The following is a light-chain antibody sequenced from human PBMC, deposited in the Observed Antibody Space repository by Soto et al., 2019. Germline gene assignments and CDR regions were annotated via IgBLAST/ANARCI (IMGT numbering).Light chain of an antibody. CDR3: QQSYSTPWS. J-gene: IGKJ1*01. CDR2: AAS. V-gene: IGKV1-39*01. CDR1: QSISSY. Sequence: DIQMTQSPSSLSASVGDRVTITCRASQSISSYLNWYQQKPGKAPKLLIYAASSLQSGVPSRFSGTGSGTDFTLTISSLQPEDFATYYLQQSYSTPWSFGQGTMVEIK.